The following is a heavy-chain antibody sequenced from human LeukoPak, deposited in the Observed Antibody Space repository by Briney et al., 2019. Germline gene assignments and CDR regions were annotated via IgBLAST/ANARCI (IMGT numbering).Heavy chain of an antibody. J-gene: IGHJ4*02. D-gene: IGHD4-17*01. CDR3: VRHTTYGGNSGFEY. Sequence: SETLSLTCTVSGGSISSYYWSWIRQPPEKGLEWVGFIYYTGTTNYNPSLKSRVTMSVDTTKNQFSLKLTSVTAADTAVYYCVRHTTYGGNSGFEYWGQGTLVTVAS. CDR1: GGSISSYY. V-gene: IGHV4-59*08. CDR2: IYYTGTT.